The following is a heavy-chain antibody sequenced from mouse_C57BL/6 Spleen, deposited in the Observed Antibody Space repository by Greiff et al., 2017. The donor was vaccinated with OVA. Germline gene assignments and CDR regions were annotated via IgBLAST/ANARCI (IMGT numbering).Heavy chain of an antibody. CDR1: GFTFSSYG. Sequence: EVQGVESGGDLVKPGGSLKLSCAASGFTFSSYGMSWVRQTPDKRLEWVATISSGGSYTYYPDSVKGRFTISRDNAKNTLYLQMSSLKSEDTAMYYCARATGTGAMDYWGQGTSVTVSS. CDR2: ISSGGSYT. V-gene: IGHV5-6*01. J-gene: IGHJ4*01. D-gene: IGHD4-1*01. CDR3: ARATGTGAMDY.